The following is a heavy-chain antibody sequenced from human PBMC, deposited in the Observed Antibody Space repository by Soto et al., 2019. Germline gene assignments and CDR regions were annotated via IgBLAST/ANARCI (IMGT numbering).Heavy chain of an antibody. V-gene: IGHV3-30*18. CDR3: AKARVRIVGANSFDY. D-gene: IGHD1-26*01. J-gene: IGHJ4*02. CDR1: GFTFSNYG. CDR2: ISDDGDKR. Sequence: GGSLRLSCVGSGFTFSNYGMHWVRQPPGKGLEWVALISDDGDKRYYADSVRGRLIISRDNSKDTLYLQMNSLGPDDTAVYFCAKARVRIVGANSFDYWGQGTQVTVSS.